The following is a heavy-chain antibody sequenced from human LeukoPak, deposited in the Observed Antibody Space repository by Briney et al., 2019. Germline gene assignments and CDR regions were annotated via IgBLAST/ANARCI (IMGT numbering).Heavy chain of an antibody. D-gene: IGHD2-2*01. CDR1: GGSISSYY. V-gene: IGHV4-59*06. J-gene: IGHJ4*02. Sequence: PSETLSLTCTVSGGSISSYYWSWIRQPAGKGLEWIGYIYHSGSTYYNPSLKSRVTISVDRSKNQFSLKLSSVTAADTAVYYCARWGLVPAFFDYWGQGTLVTVSS. CDR3: ARWGLVPAFFDY. CDR2: IYHSGST.